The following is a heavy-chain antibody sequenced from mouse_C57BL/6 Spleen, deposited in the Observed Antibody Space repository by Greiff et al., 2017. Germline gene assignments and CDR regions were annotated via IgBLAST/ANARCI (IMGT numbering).Heavy chain of an antibody. Sequence: EVQLVESGGGLVQPGGSLKLSCAASGFTFSDYYMYWVRQTPEKRLEWVAYISNGGGSTYYPDTVKGRFTISRDNAKNTLYLQMSRLKSEDTAMYYCARPYGYDWYFDVWGTGTTVTVSS. D-gene: IGHD2-2*01. J-gene: IGHJ1*03. CDR2: ISNGGGST. CDR3: ARPYGYDWYFDV. V-gene: IGHV5-12*01. CDR1: GFTFSDYY.